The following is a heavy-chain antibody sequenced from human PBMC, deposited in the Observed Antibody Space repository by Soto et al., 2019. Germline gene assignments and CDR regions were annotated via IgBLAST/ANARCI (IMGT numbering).Heavy chain of an antibody. Sequence: QLQLQESGPGLVKPSETLSLTCTVSGGSISSSSYYWGWIRQPPGKGLEWIGCIYYSGSTYYNPSLKSRVTISVDTSKHQFSLKLSSVTAADTAVYYCARRRDGYNGVDYWGQGTLVTVSS. CDR3: ARRRDGYNGVDY. D-gene: IGHD5-12*01. V-gene: IGHV4-39*01. J-gene: IGHJ4*02. CDR1: GGSISSSSYY. CDR2: IYYSGST.